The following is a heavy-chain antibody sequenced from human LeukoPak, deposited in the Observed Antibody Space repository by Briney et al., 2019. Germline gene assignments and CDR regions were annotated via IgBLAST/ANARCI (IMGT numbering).Heavy chain of an antibody. V-gene: IGHV6-1*01. CDR3: ARQRRRALDL. CDR1: GDSVSNNGVA. J-gene: IGHJ3*01. Sequence: PSQTLSLTCAISGDSVSNNGVAWNWIRLSPSRGLEWLGRTYFGSKWYIDYSPSVKSRITINPDTSKNQFSLQLNSVTPEDTAVYYCARQRRRALDLWGQGTIVPVSS. CDR2: TYFGSKWYI. D-gene: IGHD1-1*01.